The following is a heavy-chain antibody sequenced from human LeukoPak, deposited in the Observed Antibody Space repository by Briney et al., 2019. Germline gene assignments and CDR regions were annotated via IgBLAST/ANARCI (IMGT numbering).Heavy chain of an antibody. CDR3: AGDLARPTIPYNWFDP. D-gene: IGHD4/OR15-4a*01. V-gene: IGHV1-2*02. CDR2: INPNSGGT. CDR1: GYTFTGYY. J-gene: IGHJ5*02. Sequence: ASVKVSCKASGYTFTGYYMHWVRQAPGQGLEWMGWINPNSGGTNYAQKFQGRVTMTRDTSISTAYMELSRLRSDDTAVYYCAGDLARPTIPYNWFDPWGQGTLVTVSS.